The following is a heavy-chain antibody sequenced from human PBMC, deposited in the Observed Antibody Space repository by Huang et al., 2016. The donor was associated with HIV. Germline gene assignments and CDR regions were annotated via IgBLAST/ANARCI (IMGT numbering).Heavy chain of an antibody. Sequence: VRLVQSGGGVVQPGRSLRLSCAASGITFRNYAMHWVRQAQGKGLGWGEGTWGEGSGQYDVDSVKGRFIISKDNSNETLVLEMRSLKSEDTAVYFCAKDQGQWLAYFDSWGQGTLVTVSS. CDR2: TWGEGSGQ. CDR3: AKDQGQWLAYFDS. J-gene: IGHJ4*02. D-gene: IGHD6-19*01. CDR1: GITFRNYA. V-gene: IGHV3-30*18.